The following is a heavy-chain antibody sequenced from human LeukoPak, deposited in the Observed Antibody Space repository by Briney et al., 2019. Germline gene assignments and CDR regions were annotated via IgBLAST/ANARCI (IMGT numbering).Heavy chain of an antibody. Sequence: GGSLRLSCAADGFGFGIFAMNWVRQAPGKVLGWVSVIFGNGAGIQYADSVKGRFSISRDNSENVLFLQMNSLRAEDTAVYYCVKDRTPNGFYSNDLWGQGTLVTVSS. CDR1: GFGFGIFA. CDR2: IFGNGAGI. D-gene: IGHD2-8*01. J-gene: IGHJ5*02. V-gene: IGHV3-23*01. CDR3: VKDRTPNGFYSNDL.